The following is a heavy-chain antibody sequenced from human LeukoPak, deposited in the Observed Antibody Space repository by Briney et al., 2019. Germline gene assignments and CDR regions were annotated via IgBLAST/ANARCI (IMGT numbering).Heavy chain of an antibody. CDR2: INSDGSST. CDR1: GFTFSSYW. V-gene: IGHV3-74*01. D-gene: IGHD3-22*01. CDR3: AKASPYYYDSTDSDFFDY. J-gene: IGHJ4*02. Sequence: TGGSLRLSCAASGFTFSSYWMHWVRQAPGKGLVWVSRINSDGSSTSYADSVQGRFTISRDNAKNTLYLQMNSLRAEDTAVYYCAKASPYYYDSTDSDFFDYWGQGTLVTVSS.